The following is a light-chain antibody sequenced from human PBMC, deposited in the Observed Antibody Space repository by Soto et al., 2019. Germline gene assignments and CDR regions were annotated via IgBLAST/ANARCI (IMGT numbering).Light chain of an antibody. J-gene: IGKJ2*01. CDR1: QSVLTN. CDR3: HQYNNWPPRYT. V-gene: IGKV3-15*01. Sequence: EIVMTQSPATLSVSPGERATLSCRASQSVLTNLAWYQQKPGQAPRLLVYGASTRATGIPARFSGSGSGTEFTLPISSLQSEDFALYYCHQYNNWPPRYTFGQGTKLEI. CDR2: GAS.